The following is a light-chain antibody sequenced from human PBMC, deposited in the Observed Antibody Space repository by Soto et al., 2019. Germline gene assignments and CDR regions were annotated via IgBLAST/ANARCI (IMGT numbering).Light chain of an antibody. CDR3: QQYNSLWT. CDR2: AAS. Sequence: DIQMTQSPSSLSASVGDRVTITCRASQGISNFLAWYQQKPGKVPKLLISAASTLQSGVPSRFSGSGSGTDFTLTISSLQPDDFATYYCQQYNSLWTFGQGTKVEIK. J-gene: IGKJ1*01. CDR1: QGISNF. V-gene: IGKV1-27*01.